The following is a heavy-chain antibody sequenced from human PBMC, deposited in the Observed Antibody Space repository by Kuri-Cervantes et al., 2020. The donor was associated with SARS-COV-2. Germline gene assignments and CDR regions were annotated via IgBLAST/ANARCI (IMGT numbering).Heavy chain of an antibody. D-gene: IGHD3-22*01. J-gene: IGHJ6*02. V-gene: IGHV1-69*13. Sequence: SVKVSCKASGYTFTGYYIHWVRQAPGQGLEWMGGILPIFGTANYAQKFQGRVTIIADELTSTAYMELSSLRSEDTAMYYCARMGYYDSSGYSPPYYGMDVWGQGTTVTVSS. CDR3: ARMGYYDSSGYSPPYYGMDV. CDR2: ILPIFGTA. CDR1: GYTFTGYY.